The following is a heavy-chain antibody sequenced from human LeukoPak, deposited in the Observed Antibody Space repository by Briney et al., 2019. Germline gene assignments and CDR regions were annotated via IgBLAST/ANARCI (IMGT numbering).Heavy chain of an antibody. Sequence: SVKVSCKASGGTFSSYAISLVRQAPGQGLEWMGGIIPIFGTANYAQKFQGRVTITADESTSTAYMELSSLRSEDTAVYYCARDQGYCSGGSCHLFDYWGQGTLVTVSS. CDR2: IIPIFGTA. CDR3: ARDQGYCSGGSCHLFDY. CDR1: GGTFSSYA. V-gene: IGHV1-69*01. D-gene: IGHD2-15*01. J-gene: IGHJ4*02.